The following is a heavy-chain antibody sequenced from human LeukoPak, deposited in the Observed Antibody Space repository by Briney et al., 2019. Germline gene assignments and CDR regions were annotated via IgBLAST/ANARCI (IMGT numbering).Heavy chain of an antibody. J-gene: IGHJ5*02. Sequence: ASVKVSCKTSGYPFTTWEINWVRQAAGQGLEWMGWVHPNGGSTAYAQKFQGRVTMTRDTSISTAYMELSGLTSDDTAVYFCARGPRSDPWGQGTLVTVSS. CDR3: ARGPRSDP. CDR1: GYPFTTWE. CDR2: VHPNGGST. V-gene: IGHV1-8*01.